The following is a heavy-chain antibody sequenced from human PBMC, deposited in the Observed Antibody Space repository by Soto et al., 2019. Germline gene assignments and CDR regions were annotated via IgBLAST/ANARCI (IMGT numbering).Heavy chain of an antibody. J-gene: IGHJ6*02. Sequence: GGSLRLSCVASGFTFSGYGMHWVRQAPGKGLEWVAVMSNDGSNKYYADSVKGRFTISRDNSKNMLYLQMNSLRTEDTAVYYCAKGSSSVYYYYYGIDVWGQGTTVTVS. CDR2: MSNDGSNK. D-gene: IGHD6-6*01. CDR3: AKGSSSVYYYYYGIDV. V-gene: IGHV3-30*18. CDR1: GFTFSGYG.